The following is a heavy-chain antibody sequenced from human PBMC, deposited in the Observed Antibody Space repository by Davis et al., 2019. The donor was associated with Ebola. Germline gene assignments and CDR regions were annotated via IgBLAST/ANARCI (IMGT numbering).Heavy chain of an antibody. D-gene: IGHD1-26*01. V-gene: IGHV1-3*01. CDR3: ATGRVGGSFDY. J-gene: IGHJ4*02. Sequence: AASVKVSCKASGYTFTSYAMHWVRQAPGQRLEWMGWINAGNGNTKYSQKFQGSVTMTEDTSTETTYMELSSLRSEDTAVYYCATGRVGGSFDYWGQGTLVTVSS. CDR1: GYTFTSYA. CDR2: INAGNGNT.